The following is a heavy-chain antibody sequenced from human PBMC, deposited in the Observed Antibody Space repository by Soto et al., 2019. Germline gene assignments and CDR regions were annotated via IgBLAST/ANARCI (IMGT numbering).Heavy chain of an antibody. Sequence: PGESLKISCKGSGYSFTSYWISWVRQMPGKVLEWMGRIDPSDSYTNYSPSFQGHVTISADKSISTAYLQWSSLKASDTAMYYCASCGKAGFTLYGMDVWGQGXTVTV. J-gene: IGHJ6*02. D-gene: IGHD6-13*01. CDR3: ASCGKAGFTLYGMDV. V-gene: IGHV5-10-1*01. CDR1: GYSFTSYW. CDR2: IDPSDSYT.